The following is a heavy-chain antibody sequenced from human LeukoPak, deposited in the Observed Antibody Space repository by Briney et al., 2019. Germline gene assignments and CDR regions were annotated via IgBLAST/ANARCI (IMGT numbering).Heavy chain of an antibody. V-gene: IGHV4-39*01. CDR3: ARLSMHTFGGARSGFDY. Sequence: SETLSLTCTVSGGSITSSSYYWGWVRQPPGKGLEWIGHMYYTGSTYHNPSLKSRVTTSVDTSKKQFSLKLTSVTAADTAVYYCARLSMHTFGGARSGFDYWGQGTLVTVSS. CDR1: GGSITSSSYY. D-gene: IGHD3-16*01. CDR2: MYYTGST. J-gene: IGHJ4*02.